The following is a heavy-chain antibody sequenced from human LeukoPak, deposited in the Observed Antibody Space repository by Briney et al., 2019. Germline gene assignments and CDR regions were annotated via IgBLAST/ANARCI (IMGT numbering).Heavy chain of an antibody. CDR1: GGSISSGGYS. V-gene: IGHV4-30-2*05. J-gene: IGHJ4*02. CDR2: IYYSGST. CDR3: ARESSSGWFDY. Sequence: SQTLSLTCAVSGGSISSGGYSWSWIRQPPGKGLEWIGYIYYSGSTYYNPSLKSRVTISVDTSKNQFSLKLSSVTAADTAVYYCARESSSGWFDYWGQGTLVTVSS. D-gene: IGHD6-19*01.